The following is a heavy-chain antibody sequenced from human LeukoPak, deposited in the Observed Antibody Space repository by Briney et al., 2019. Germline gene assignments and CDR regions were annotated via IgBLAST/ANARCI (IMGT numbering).Heavy chain of an antibody. CDR1: GGSISSGGYY. V-gene: IGHV4-31*03. CDR3: AREEQQLNWFDP. CDR2: IYYSGST. D-gene: IGHD6-13*01. Sequence: SQTLSLTCTVSGGSISSGGYYWSWIRQHPGKGLEWIGYIYYSGSTYYNPPLKSRVTISVDTSKNQFSLKLSSVTAADTAVYYCAREEQQLNWFDPWGQGTLVTVSS. J-gene: IGHJ5*02.